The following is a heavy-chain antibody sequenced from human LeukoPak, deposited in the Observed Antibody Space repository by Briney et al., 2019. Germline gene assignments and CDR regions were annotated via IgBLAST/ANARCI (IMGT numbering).Heavy chain of an antibody. D-gene: IGHD6-13*01. CDR1: GFTFSSYW. V-gene: IGHV3-7*01. CDR3: ARDFPISIAAAGLLPPCYFDY. Sequence: GGSLRLSCAASGFTFSSYWMSWVRQAPGKGLEWVANIKQDGSEKYYVDSVKGRFTISRDNAKNSLYLQMNSLRAEDTAVYYCARDFPISIAAAGLLPPCYFDYWGQGTLVTVSS. J-gene: IGHJ4*02. CDR2: IKQDGSEK.